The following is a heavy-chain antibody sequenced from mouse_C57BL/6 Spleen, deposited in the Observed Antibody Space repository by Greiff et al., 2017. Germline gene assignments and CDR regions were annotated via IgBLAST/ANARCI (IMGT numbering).Heavy chain of an antibody. Sequence: VKLVESGPELVKPGASVKISCKASGYSFTSYYIHWVKQRPGQGLEWIGWIYPGSGNTKYNEKFKGKATLTADTSSSTAYMQLSSLPSEDSAVYYCARENYGSSRYAMDYWGQGTSVTVSS. CDR1: GYSFTSYY. J-gene: IGHJ4*01. D-gene: IGHD1-1*01. CDR2: IYPGSGNT. CDR3: ARENYGSSRYAMDY. V-gene: IGHV1-66*01.